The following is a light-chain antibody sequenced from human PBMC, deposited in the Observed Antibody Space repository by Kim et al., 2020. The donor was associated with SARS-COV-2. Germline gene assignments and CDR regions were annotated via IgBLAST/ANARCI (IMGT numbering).Light chain of an antibody. CDR2: KTS. CDR1: QSVSGW. CDR3: QQSYSFPRT. Sequence: ATVGDRVTSTCRASQSVSGWLNWYQQKPGRAPHLRVYKTSTLQTGVPPRFSGSGSGTDFTLTISSLQPEDFAAYYCQQSYSFPRTFGQGTKVDIK. V-gene: IGKV1-39*01. J-gene: IGKJ1*01.